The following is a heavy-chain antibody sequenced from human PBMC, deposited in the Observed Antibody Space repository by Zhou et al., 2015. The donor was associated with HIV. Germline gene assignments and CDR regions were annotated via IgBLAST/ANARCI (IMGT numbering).Heavy chain of an antibody. D-gene: IGHD6-6*01. CDR2: MNPNSGNT. CDR3: ARGLREEYSSSCGLDP. J-gene: IGHJ5*02. CDR1: GYTFTSYD. V-gene: IGHV1-8*01. Sequence: QVQLVQSGTEVKKPGASVKVSCKASGYTFTSYDINWVRQATGQGLEWMGWMNPNSGNTGYAQKFQGRVTMTRNTSISTAYMELSSLRSEDTAVYYCARGLREEYSSSCGLDPWGQGTLVTVSS.